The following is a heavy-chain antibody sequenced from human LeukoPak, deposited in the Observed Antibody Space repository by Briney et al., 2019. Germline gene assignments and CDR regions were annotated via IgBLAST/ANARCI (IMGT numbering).Heavy chain of an antibody. CDR2: ISAYNGNT. Sequence: ASVKVSCKASGYTFTSYGISWVRQAPGQGLEWMGWISAYNGNTNYAQKLQGRVTMTTDTSTSTAYMELRSLRSDDTAVYYCARSMYHLTYYYGSGSYYHLDYWGQGTLVTVSS. CDR3: ARSMYHLTYYYGSGSYYHLDY. J-gene: IGHJ4*02. V-gene: IGHV1-18*04. D-gene: IGHD3-10*01. CDR1: GYTFTSYG.